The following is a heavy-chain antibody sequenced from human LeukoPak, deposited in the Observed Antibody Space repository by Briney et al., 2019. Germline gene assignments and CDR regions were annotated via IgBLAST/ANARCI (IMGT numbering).Heavy chain of an antibody. CDR2: ISGSGGST. D-gene: IGHD2-21*02. CDR3: AKTDCGGDCYSVGFDY. CDR1: GFTFSSYA. J-gene: IGHJ4*02. V-gene: IGHV3-23*01. Sequence: GGSLRLSCAASGFTFSSYAMSWVRQVPGKGLEWVSAISGSGGSTYYADSVKGRFTISRDNSKNTLYLQMNSLRAEDTAVYYCAKTDCGGDCYSVGFDYWGQGTLVTVSS.